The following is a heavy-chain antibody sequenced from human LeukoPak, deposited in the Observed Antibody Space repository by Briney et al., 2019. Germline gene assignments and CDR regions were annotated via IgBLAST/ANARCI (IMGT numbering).Heavy chain of an antibody. CDR1: GFTFSSYG. CDR3: AKDSGYTSSWYFGDY. D-gene: IGHD6-13*01. J-gene: IGHJ4*02. Sequence: PGRSLRLSCAASGFTFSSYGMHWVRQAPGRGLEWVAFIRYDGSNKYYVDSVKGRFAISKDNSKNTLYLQMNSLRAEDTAVYYCAKDSGYTSSWYFGDYWGQGTLVTVSS. CDR2: IRYDGSNK. V-gene: IGHV3-30*02.